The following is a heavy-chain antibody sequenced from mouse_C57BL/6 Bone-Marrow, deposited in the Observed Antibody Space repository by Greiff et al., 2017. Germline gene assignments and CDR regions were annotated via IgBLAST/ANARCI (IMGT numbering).Heavy chain of an antibody. CDR3: TAGYGPRFAY. CDR1: GFTFSNYW. J-gene: IGHJ3*01. Sequence: EVQRVESGGGLVQPGGSMKLSCVASGFTFSNYWMNWVRQSPEKGLEWVAQIRLKSDNYATHYAESVKWRFTISRDESKSSVYLQMNNLRAEDTGIYYCTAGYGPRFAYWGQGTLVTVSA. D-gene: IGHD1-1*02. V-gene: IGHV6-3*01. CDR2: IRLKSDNYAT.